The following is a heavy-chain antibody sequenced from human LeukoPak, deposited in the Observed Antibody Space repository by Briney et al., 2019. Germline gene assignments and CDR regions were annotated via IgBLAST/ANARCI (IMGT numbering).Heavy chain of an antibody. Sequence: SETLSLTCAVYGESSSGYYWSWIRQPTGKGLEWIGEINHSGSTNYNPSLKSRVTISVDTSKNEFSLKLNSVTAADTAVYYCANALPRRPFDVWGQGKMLSVSS. CDR3: ANALPRRPFDV. J-gene: IGHJ3*01. CDR2: INHSGST. V-gene: IGHV4-34*01. CDR1: GESSSGYY.